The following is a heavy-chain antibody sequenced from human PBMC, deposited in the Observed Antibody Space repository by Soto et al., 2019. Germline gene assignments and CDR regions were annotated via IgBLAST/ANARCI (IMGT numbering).Heavy chain of an antibody. CDR3: ARDRRGNSGWCPFDS. J-gene: IGHJ4*02. D-gene: IGHD6-19*01. CDR1: GFTVSSNY. CDR2: IYSGGST. Sequence: EVQLVESGGGLVQPGGSLRLSCAASGFTVSSNYMSWVRQVPGKGLEWVSVIYSGGSTDYADSVKGRFIISRDNSKNTLYLQMNSLRAEDTAVYYCARDRRGNSGWCPFDSWGQGTLVTVSS. V-gene: IGHV3-66*01.